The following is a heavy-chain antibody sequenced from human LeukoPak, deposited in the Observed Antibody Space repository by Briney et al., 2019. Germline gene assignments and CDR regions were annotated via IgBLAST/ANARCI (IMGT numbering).Heavy chain of an antibody. Sequence: GSLRLSCAASGFTFSSYSMNWVRQAPGKGLEWVSYISSSSSTIYYADSVKGRFTISRDNAKNSLYLQMNSLRAEDTAVYYCARRASYYYGSGSYAFDYWGQGTLVTVSS. CDR1: GFTFSSYS. J-gene: IGHJ4*02. CDR3: ARRASYYYGSGSYAFDY. V-gene: IGHV3-48*01. CDR2: ISSSSSTI. D-gene: IGHD3-10*01.